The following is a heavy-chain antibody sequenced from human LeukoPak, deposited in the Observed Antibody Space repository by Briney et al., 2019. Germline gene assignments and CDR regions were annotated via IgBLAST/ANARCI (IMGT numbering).Heavy chain of an antibody. J-gene: IGHJ6*02. CDR2: ISHSGST. Sequence: SETLSLTCAGYGGSCRGYYWSWIRQPPGKGLEWIGEISHSGSTNYNPSLKSRVTISVDTSKNQFSLKLSSVTAADTAVYYCARGLYCSSTSCYLFSYYGMDVWGQGTTVTGSS. D-gene: IGHD2-2*01. CDR1: GGSCRGYY. V-gene: IGHV4-34*01. CDR3: ARGLYCSSTSCYLFSYYGMDV.